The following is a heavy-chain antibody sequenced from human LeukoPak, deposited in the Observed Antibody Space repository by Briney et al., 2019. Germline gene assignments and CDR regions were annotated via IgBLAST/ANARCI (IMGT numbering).Heavy chain of an antibody. D-gene: IGHD3-10*01. Sequence: KPSETLSLTCTVSGGSISTYFWSWIRQPAGKGLEWIGRIYTSGSTNYNPSLKSRVTMSVDTSKNQFSLKLSSATAADTAVYYCARAATFRAPGLAFDIWGQGTMVTVSS. CDR1: GGSISTYF. V-gene: IGHV4-4*07. CDR3: ARAATFRAPGLAFDI. CDR2: IYTSGST. J-gene: IGHJ3*02.